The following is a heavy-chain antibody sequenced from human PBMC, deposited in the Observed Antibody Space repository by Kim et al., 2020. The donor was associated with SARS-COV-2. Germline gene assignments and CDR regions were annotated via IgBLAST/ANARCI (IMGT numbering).Heavy chain of an antibody. D-gene: IGHD6-19*01. V-gene: IGHV4-59*01. J-gene: IGHJ4*02. Sequence: NPAPERRVTIPVDTYKNQFSLKLSSVTAADTAVYYCARVKEGYTSGWYEDYWGQGTLVTVSS. CDR3: ARVKEGYTSGWYEDY.